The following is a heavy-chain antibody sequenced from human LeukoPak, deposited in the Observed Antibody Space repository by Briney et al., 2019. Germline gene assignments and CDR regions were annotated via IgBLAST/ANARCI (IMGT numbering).Heavy chain of an antibody. CDR2: IKSDGSST. CDR1: GFTFSNYW. D-gene: IGHD6-13*01. J-gene: IGHJ4*02. CDR3: ARGGDTSNWYPGYFDY. V-gene: IGHV3-74*01. Sequence: GGSLRLSCAASGFTFSNYWMHWVRQAPGKGPVWVSRIKSDGSSTRFADSVQGRFTISRDNGKNTVYLQMNSLRAEDTAVYYCARGGDTSNWYPGYFDYWGQGALVTVFS.